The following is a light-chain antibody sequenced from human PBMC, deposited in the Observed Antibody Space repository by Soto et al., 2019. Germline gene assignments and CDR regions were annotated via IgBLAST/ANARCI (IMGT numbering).Light chain of an antibody. J-gene: IGLJ1*01. Sequence: QSALTQPASVSGSPGQSITISCTGTSSDVGGYNFVSWYQQHPGKAPKLMIYDVSNRPSGIFNRFSGSKSGNTASLTISGRQAEDEADYYYSSYTSSSTLVFGTGTKLTVL. CDR3: SSYTSSSTLV. CDR1: SSDVGGYNF. CDR2: DVS. V-gene: IGLV2-14*01.